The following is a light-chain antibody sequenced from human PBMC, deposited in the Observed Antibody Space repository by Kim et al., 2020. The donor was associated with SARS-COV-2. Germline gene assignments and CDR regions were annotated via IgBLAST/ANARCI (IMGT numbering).Light chain of an antibody. J-gene: IGKJ1*01. V-gene: IGKV1-5*01. CDR1: QSVNRH. CDR2: TAS. Sequence: LSASVGSRATVTCRASQSVNRHLAWYQQKPGKAPNLLIYTASTLQSGVPSRFSGSGSGTEFTLTISSLQPDDFATYYCQQYDSYSTFGQGTKVEI. CDR3: QQYDSYST.